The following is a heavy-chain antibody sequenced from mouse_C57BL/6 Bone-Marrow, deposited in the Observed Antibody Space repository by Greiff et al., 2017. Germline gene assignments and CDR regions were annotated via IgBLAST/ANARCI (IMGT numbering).Heavy chain of an antibody. CDR2: LHPSVGDT. Sequence: QVQLQQPGAELVKPGASVKVSCKASGYTFTSYWMHWVKQRPGPGLEWIGRLHPSVGDTNYNQKFKGKATLTVVKSSSTAYMQLSSLTSEDSAVYDCAILLWYFDVWGTGTTVTVSS. CDR1: GYTFTSYW. D-gene: IGHD1-1*01. V-gene: IGHV1-74*01. CDR3: AILLWYFDV. J-gene: IGHJ1*03.